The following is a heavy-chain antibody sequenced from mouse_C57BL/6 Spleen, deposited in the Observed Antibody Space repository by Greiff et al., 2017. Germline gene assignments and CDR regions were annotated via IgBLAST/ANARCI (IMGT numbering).Heavy chain of an antibody. V-gene: IGHV1-4*01. CDR3: ARSGTGY. J-gene: IGHJ2*01. D-gene: IGHD4-1*01. Sequence: QVQLQQSGAELARPGASVKMSCKASGYTFTRYTMHWVKQRPGQGLEWIGYINPSSGYTKYNQKFKDKATVTADKSSSTAYMQLSSLTSEDSAVYYCARSGTGYWGQGTTLTVSS. CDR2: INPSSGYT. CDR1: GYTFTRYT.